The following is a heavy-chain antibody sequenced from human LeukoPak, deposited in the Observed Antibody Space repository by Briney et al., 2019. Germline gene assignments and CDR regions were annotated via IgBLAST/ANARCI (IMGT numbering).Heavy chain of an antibody. CDR2: ISGSGGST. D-gene: IGHD2-21*02. J-gene: IGHJ4*02. V-gene: IGHV3-23*01. CDR3: AKTKVTATRYYFDY. CDR1: GFTFSSTS. Sequence: PGGSLRLSCAASGFTFSSTSMSWVRQAPGKGLKWASAISGSGGSTYYADSVKGRFTISRDNPKNTLYLQMNSLRAEDTAVYYCAKTKVTATRYYFDYWGQGTLVTVSS.